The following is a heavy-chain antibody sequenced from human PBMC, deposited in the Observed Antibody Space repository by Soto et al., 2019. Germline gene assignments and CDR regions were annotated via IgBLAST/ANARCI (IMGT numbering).Heavy chain of an antibody. CDR2: TIPIFGTA. CDR3: ARDGIAAAGSSENYGMDV. CDR1: GGTFSSYA. J-gene: IGHJ6*02. V-gene: IGHV1-69*13. Sequence: ASVKVSCKASGGTFSSYAISWVRQAPGQGLEWMGGTIPIFGTANYAQKFQGRVTITADESTSTAYMELSSLRSEDTAVYYCARDGIAAAGSSENYGMDVWGQGTTVTVSS. D-gene: IGHD6-13*01.